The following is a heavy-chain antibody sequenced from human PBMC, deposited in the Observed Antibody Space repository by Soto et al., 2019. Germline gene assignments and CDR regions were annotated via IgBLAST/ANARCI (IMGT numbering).Heavy chain of an antibody. D-gene: IGHD3-10*01. J-gene: IGHJ3*02. CDR1: GFTFSSYA. V-gene: IGHV3-21*01. CDR2: ISSSRSYI. Sequence: GESLRLSCAASGFTFSSYAMNWVRQAPGKGLEWVSAISSSRSYIYYADSVKGRFTISRDNAKNPLYLQMNSLRAEDTAVYCCARDRVRTDDAFDIWGQGTMVTVSS. CDR3: ARDRVRTDDAFDI.